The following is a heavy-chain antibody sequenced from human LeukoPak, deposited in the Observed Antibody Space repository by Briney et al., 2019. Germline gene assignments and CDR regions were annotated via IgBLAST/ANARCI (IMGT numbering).Heavy chain of an antibody. D-gene: IGHD2-2*02. V-gene: IGHV1-18*01. CDR1: GFTFTSYG. J-gene: IGHJ5*02. CDR2: ISAYNGNT. CDR3: ARDRYCSSTSCYSGWFDP. Sequence: GASVKVSRKASGFTFTSYGISWVRQAPGQGLEWMGWISAYNGNTNYAQKLQGRVTMTTDTSTSTAYMELRSLRSDDTAVYYCARDRYCSSTSCYSGWFDPWGQGTLVTVSS.